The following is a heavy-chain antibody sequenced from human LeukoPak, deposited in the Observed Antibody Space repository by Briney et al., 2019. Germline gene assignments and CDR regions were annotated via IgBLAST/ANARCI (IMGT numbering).Heavy chain of an antibody. CDR3: ARGEWDTAMVIMHPDFDY. J-gene: IGHJ4*02. V-gene: IGHV3-7*01. Sequence: PGGSLRLSCAAAGFTFSSYWMGWVRQTPGKGLEWVANIKGDGVEKNYVDSVAGRFTIFRDNSKNSLYLQMNSLRAEDTAVYYCARGEWDTAMVIMHPDFDYWGQGTLVTVSS. CDR2: IKGDGVEK. D-gene: IGHD5-18*01. CDR1: GFTFSSYW.